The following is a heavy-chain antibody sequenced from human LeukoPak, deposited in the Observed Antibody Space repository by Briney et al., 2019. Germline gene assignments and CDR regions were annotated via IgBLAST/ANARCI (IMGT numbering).Heavy chain of an antibody. CDR1: GGSISSYY. Sequence: ASETLSLTCTVSGGSISSYYWSWIRQPAGKGLEWIGRIYTSGSTNYNPSLKSRVTMSVDTSKNQFSLKLSSVTAADTAVYYCARDSSFDWLSPKYYMDVWGKGTTVTISS. CDR3: ARDSSFDWLSPKYYMDV. J-gene: IGHJ6*03. V-gene: IGHV4-4*07. CDR2: IYTSGST. D-gene: IGHD3-9*01.